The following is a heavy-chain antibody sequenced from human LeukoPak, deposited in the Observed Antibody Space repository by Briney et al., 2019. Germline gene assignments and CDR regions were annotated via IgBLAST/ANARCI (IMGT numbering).Heavy chain of an antibody. D-gene: IGHD5-18*01. CDR3: ARDFPAQFNSNYFDY. CDR1: GGSISTYF. J-gene: IGHJ4*02. V-gene: IGHV4-59*12. Sequence: PSETLSLTCTVSGGSISTYFWTWIRQPPGKALEWIGYIYYNGDTNYDPSLKSRVTILLDTPKNQFSLKLSSVTAADTAVYYCARDFPAQFNSNYFDYWGQGTLVTVSS. CDR2: IYYNGDT.